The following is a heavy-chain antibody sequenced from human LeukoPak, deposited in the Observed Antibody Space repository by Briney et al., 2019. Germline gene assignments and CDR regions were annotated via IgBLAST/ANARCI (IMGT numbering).Heavy chain of an antibody. V-gene: IGHV4-4*07. Sequence: SETLSLTCTVSGGSISSYYWSWIRQPAGKGLEWIGRIYTSGSTNYNPSLKSRVTMSVDTSKNQFSLKLSSVTTADTAVYYCARAPKGIVENWLDPWGQGTLVTVSS. J-gene: IGHJ5*02. D-gene: IGHD1-26*01. CDR2: IYTSGST. CDR3: ARAPKGIVENWLDP. CDR1: GGSISSYY.